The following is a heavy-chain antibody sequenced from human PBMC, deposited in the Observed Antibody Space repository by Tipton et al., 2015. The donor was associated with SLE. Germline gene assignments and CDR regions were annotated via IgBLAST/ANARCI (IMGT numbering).Heavy chain of an antibody. CDR2: IYYSGST. V-gene: IGHV4-31*03. D-gene: IGHD3-22*01. Sequence: TLSLTCTVSGDSMSSGGSYWSWIRQLPGKGLEWIGYIYYSGSTDYNPSLRSRVTMSVDTSKNQFSLKLGSVTAADTAVYYCARDSSGGYNWFDPWGQGTLVTVSS. CDR3: ARDSSGGYNWFDP. CDR1: GDSMSSGGSY. J-gene: IGHJ5*02.